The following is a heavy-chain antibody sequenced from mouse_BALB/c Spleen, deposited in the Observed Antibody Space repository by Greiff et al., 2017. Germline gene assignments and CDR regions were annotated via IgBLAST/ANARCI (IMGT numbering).Heavy chain of an antibody. D-gene: IGHD3-3*01. CDR1: GFAFSSYD. J-gene: IGHJ1*01. V-gene: IGHV5-12-1*01. Sequence: EVQLQESGGGLVKPGGSLKLSCAASGFAFSSYDMSWVRQTPEKRLEWVAYISSGGGSTYYPDTVKGRFTISRDNAKNTLYLQMSSLKSEDTAMYYCARHSGGTVPDWYFDVWGAGTTVTVSS. CDR3: ARHSGGTVPDWYFDV. CDR2: ISSGGGST.